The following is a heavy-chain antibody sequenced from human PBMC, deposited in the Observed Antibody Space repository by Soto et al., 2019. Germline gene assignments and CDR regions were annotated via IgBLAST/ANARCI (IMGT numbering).Heavy chain of an antibody. Sequence: QITLKESGPTLVKPTQTLTLTCTFSGFSLSTSGVGVGWIRQPPGKALEWLALIYWDDDKRYSPSLKRRLTITKDTSKTQVVLTMPNMHPVDTATYYCAHYFYGVTDYWGQGTLVTVSS. CDR1: GFSLSTSGVG. J-gene: IGHJ4*02. V-gene: IGHV2-5*02. CDR3: AHYFYGVTDY. CDR2: IYWDDDK. D-gene: IGHD4-17*01.